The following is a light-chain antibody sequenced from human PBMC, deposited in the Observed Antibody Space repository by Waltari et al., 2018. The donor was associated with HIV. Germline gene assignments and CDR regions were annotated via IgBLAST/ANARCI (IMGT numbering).Light chain of an antibody. CDR2: WAS. J-gene: IGKJ4*01. CDR1: HCVLYSSNNKNY. CDR3: QKYDSTPVT. Sequence: DIVMTQSPDSLAVSLCERAAINCKSSHCVLYSSNNKNYLAWYQQQPGQPPKLLIYWASTRESGFLDRCSGRCYDKDFTFTTSSLHAEDVAVYYSQKYDSTPVTFGGGTQVDIK. V-gene: IGKV4-1*01.